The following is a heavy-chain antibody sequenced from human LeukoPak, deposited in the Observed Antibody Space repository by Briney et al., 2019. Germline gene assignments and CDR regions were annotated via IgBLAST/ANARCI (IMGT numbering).Heavy chain of an antibody. J-gene: IGHJ4*02. CDR1: GNSVSSNNAA. CDR3: ARGQYSAHDY. V-gene: IGHV6-1*01. D-gene: IGHD4-11*01. Sequence: SQTLSLTCVISGNSVSSNNAAWNWIRQSPSRGLEWLGRTYYRSDWNNDYAVSVRSRITINLDTSKNQLSLQLNSVTPEDTAVYYCARGQYSAHDYWGQGTLVTVSS. CDR2: TYYRSDWNN.